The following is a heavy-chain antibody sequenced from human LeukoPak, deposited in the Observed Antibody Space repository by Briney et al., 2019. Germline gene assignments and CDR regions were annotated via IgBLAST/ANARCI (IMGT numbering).Heavy chain of an antibody. Sequence: GGSLRLSCAASGFTFSSYAMSWVRQAPGKGLEWVSAISGSGGSTYYADSVKGRFTISRDNSKNTLYLQMNSLRAEDTAVYYCAKVWSVDYYGSGGDGERWFDPWGQGTLVTVSS. V-gene: IGHV3-23*01. CDR1: GFTFSSYA. CDR2: ISGSGGST. J-gene: IGHJ5*02. CDR3: AKVWSVDYYGSGGDGERWFDP. D-gene: IGHD3-10*01.